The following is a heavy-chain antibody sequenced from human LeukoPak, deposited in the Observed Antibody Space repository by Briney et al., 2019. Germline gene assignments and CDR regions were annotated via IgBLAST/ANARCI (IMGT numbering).Heavy chain of an antibody. Sequence: ASVKVSCKVSGYTLTELSMHWVRQAPGKGLEWMGGFDPEDGETIYAQKFQGRVTMTEDTSTDTAYMELSSLRSEDTAVYYCGIYYDSSGYYSNRDYWGQGTLVTVSS. CDR3: GIYYDSSGYYSNRDY. D-gene: IGHD3-22*01. CDR2: FDPEDGET. V-gene: IGHV1-24*01. J-gene: IGHJ4*02. CDR1: GYTLTELS.